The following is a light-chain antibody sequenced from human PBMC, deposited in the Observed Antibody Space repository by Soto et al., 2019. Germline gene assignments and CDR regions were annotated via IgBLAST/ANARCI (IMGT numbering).Light chain of an antibody. V-gene: IGKV3-20*01. CDR1: QSVSSSY. CDR3: QQYGSSPALT. J-gene: IGKJ4*01. CDR2: GAS. Sequence: LANSPGTLSLSQGRRSTLSCRASQSVSSSYLAWYQQKPGQAPRLLIYGASSRATGIPDRFSGSGSGTDFTLTISRLEPEDFAVYYCQQYGSSPALTFGGGTKVDIK.